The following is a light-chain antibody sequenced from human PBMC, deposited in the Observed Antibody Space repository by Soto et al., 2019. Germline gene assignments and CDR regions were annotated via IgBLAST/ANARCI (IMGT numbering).Light chain of an antibody. CDR3: QQSYTTPYT. Sequence: DLQMTQSPSSLSASVGDRVTITCRASQSISNFLNWYQQKPGKAPELLIYAASSLHSGVPSRFSGSVSGTNFTLTISSLQPEDFATYSCQQSYTTPYTFGQGTKLEIK. J-gene: IGKJ2*01. CDR2: AAS. V-gene: IGKV1-39*01. CDR1: QSISNF.